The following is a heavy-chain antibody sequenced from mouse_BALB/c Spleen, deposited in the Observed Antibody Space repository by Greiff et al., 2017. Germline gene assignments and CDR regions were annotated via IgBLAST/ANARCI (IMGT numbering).Heavy chain of an antibody. CDR3: TRIPYYYGSSYGGSYAMDY. Sequence: DVHLVESGPGLVKPSQSLSLTCTVTGYSITSDYAWNWIRQFPGNKLEWMGYISYSGSTSYNPSLKSRISITRDTSKNQFFLQLNSVTTEDTATYYCTRIPYYYGSSYGGSYAMDYWGQGTSVTVSS. J-gene: IGHJ4*01. CDR2: ISYSGST. V-gene: IGHV3-2*02. D-gene: IGHD1-1*01. CDR1: GYSITSDYA.